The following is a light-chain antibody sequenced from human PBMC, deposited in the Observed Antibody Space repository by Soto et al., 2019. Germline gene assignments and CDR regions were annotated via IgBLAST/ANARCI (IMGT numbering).Light chain of an antibody. Sequence: EIVLTQSPGTLSLSPGDRATLSCWASQSVGSRLAWYQQKPGQAPRLLISGASSRATGIPDRFSGSGSATDFTLTIRRLEPEDFELYYCQHYGTSPITFGQGTRLEIK. CDR1: QSVGSR. CDR2: GAS. CDR3: QHYGTSPIT. J-gene: IGKJ5*01. V-gene: IGKV3-20*01.